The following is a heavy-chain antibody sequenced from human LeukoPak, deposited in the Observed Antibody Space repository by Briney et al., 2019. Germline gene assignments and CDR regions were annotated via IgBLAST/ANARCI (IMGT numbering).Heavy chain of an antibody. CDR1: GFTFSSYA. CDR2: INHSGST. CDR3: ARSKAHLSTSWYGTWFDP. J-gene: IGHJ5*02. Sequence: PGGSLRLSCAASGFTFSSYAMSWIRQPPGKGLEWIGEINHSGSTNYNPSLKSRVTISVDTSKNQLSLKLSSVTAADTAVYYCARSKAHLSTSWYGTWFDPWGQGTLVTVSS. V-gene: IGHV4-34*01. D-gene: IGHD2-2*01.